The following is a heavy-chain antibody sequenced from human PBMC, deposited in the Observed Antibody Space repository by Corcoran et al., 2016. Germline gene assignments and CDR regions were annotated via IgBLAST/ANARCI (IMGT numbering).Heavy chain of an antibody. J-gene: IGHJ4*02. D-gene: IGHD2-2*01. CDR1: GFTFSNAW. CDR3: TTVGDYSSASCPTGDY. Sequence: EVQLVESGGGLVKPGGSLRLSCAASGFTFSNAWMNWVRQAPGKGLEWVGRIKSKTDGGTTDYAAPVKGRFTISRDDSKNTRDLEMNSMKTVDTTVYYCTTVGDYSSASCPTGDYGGQGTLVTVSS. V-gene: IGHV3-15*07. CDR2: IKSKTDGGTT.